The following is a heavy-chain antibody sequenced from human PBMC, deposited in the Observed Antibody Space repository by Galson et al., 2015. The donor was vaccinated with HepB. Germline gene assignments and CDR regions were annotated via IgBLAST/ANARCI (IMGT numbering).Heavy chain of an antibody. D-gene: IGHD6-19*01. CDR3: ARESEWLAIDY. J-gene: IGHJ4*02. V-gene: IGHV7-4-1*02. CDR1: GYSFTTHS. Sequence: SVKVSCKASGYSFTTHSINWVRQAPGQGHEWMGRINTDTGNPTYAQGFTGRFVFSLDTSVGTAYLQIRSLKAEDTAVYYCARESEWLAIDYWGQGTLVTVYS. CDR2: INTDTGNP.